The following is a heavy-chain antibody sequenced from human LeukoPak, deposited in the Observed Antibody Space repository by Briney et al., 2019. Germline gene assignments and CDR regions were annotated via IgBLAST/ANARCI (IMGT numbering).Heavy chain of an antibody. CDR3: ARDRSTYFVSSGYYYDGYFQH. J-gene: IGHJ1*01. V-gene: IGHV3-74*01. Sequence: GGSLRLSCAASGFSVSTKYMTWVRQAPGKGLVWVSRIYSDGSSTSYADSVKGRFTISRDNAKDTLYLQMNSLRAEDTAVYYCARDRSTYFVSSGYYYDGYFQHWGQGTLVTVSS. CDR2: IYSDGSST. CDR1: GFSVSTKY. D-gene: IGHD3-22*01.